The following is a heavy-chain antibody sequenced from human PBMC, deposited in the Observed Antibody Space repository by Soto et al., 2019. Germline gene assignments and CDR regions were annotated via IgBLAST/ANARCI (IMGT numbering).Heavy chain of an antibody. Sequence: QLQLQESGSGLVKPSQTLSLTCAVSGASISSGGYSWSWIRQPPGKGLEWIGYIYHSGSTYYNPSLKSRVSISVDRTKNQFSLKLTSVTAADTAVYYWARLLAAAPGDYGGGLDYWGQGTLVTVSS. CDR3: ARLLAAAPGDYGGGLDY. J-gene: IGHJ4*02. D-gene: IGHD4-17*01. V-gene: IGHV4-30-2*01. CDR2: IYHSGST. CDR1: GASISSGGYS.